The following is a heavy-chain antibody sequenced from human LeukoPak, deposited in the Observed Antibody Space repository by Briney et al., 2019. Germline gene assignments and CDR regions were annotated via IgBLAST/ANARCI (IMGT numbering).Heavy chain of an antibody. CDR3: ARDLGTIRSD. CDR2: IYSNGRT. J-gene: IGHJ4*02. CDR1: GFTVSSNF. Sequence: PGGSLRLSCAASGFTVSSNFMSWVRQAPGKGLEWVSVIYSNGRTTYADSVKGRFIISRDNSKNTLNLQMNSLRDEDTAVYYCARDLGTIRSDWGQGTLVTVSS. V-gene: IGHV3-66*01. D-gene: IGHD2-8*01.